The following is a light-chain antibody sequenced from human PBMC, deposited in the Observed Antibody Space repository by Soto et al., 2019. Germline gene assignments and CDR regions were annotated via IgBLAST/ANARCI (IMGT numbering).Light chain of an antibody. Sequence: AIQLTQSPSSLSASIGDRVTITCRASQDINSYLAWYQQKPGKAPKPLIYDASSLESGVPQRFSGSGSGTEFTLTISSLQTDDFSTYYCQQYHSYWTFGQGTKVDIK. CDR2: DAS. J-gene: IGKJ1*01. CDR3: QQYHSYWT. V-gene: IGKV1-13*02. CDR1: QDINSY.